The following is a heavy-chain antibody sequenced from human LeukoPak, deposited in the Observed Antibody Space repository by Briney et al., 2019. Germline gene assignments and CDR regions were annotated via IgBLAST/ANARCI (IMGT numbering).Heavy chain of an antibody. D-gene: IGHD5-18*01. J-gene: IGHJ4*02. Sequence: SVKVSCKASGGTFSSYAISWVRQAPGQGLEWMGRIIPILGIANYAQKFQGRVTITADKSTSTAYMELSSLRSEDPAVYYCARGDTAMVYYFDYWGQGTLVTVSS. V-gene: IGHV1-69*04. CDR1: GGTFSSYA. CDR3: ARGDTAMVYYFDY. CDR2: IIPILGIA.